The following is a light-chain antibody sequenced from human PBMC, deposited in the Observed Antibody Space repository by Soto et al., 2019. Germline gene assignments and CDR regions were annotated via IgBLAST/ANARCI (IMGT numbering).Light chain of an antibody. V-gene: IGLV2-8*01. CDR2: EVS. Sequence: QSVLTQPPSAFGSPGQSVTISCTGTSSDVGGYNYVSWYQQHPGKAPKLMIYEVSKRPSGVPDRFSGSKSGNTASLTVSGLQAEDEADYYCSSYAGSNNLVVFGGGTKVTVL. CDR1: SSDVGGYNY. CDR3: SSYAGSNNLVV. J-gene: IGLJ2*01.